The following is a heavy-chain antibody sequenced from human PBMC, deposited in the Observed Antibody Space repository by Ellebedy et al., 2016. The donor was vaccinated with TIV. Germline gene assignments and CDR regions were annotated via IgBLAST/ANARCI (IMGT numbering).Heavy chain of an antibody. Sequence: MPSETLSLTCAVSSVSISSNNWWSWVRQPPGKGLEWIGEIWHSGSTNYNPSLKSRVTISVDKSKNQFSLKLSSVTAADTAVYYCASSLTMLRGGMDVWGQGTTVTVSS. CDR1: SVSISSNNW. V-gene: IGHV4-4*02. CDR3: ASSLTMLRGGMDV. D-gene: IGHD3-10*01. J-gene: IGHJ6*02. CDR2: IWHSGST.